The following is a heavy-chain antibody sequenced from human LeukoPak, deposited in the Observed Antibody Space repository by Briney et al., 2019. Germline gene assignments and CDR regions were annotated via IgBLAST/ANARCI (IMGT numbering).Heavy chain of an antibody. CDR1: GFTFSGYG. CDR2: ISGRGDNT. J-gene: IGHJ4*02. Sequence: QPGGSLRLSCAASGFTFSGYGMSWVRQAPGKGLEWVSGISGRGDNTDYADSVKGRFPISRDNSKNTLYLQMNSLRAEDTAVYYCAKSDDYNDRYYFVSWGQGTLVTVSS. CDR3: AKSDDYNDRYYFVS. V-gene: IGHV3-23*01. D-gene: IGHD5-24*01.